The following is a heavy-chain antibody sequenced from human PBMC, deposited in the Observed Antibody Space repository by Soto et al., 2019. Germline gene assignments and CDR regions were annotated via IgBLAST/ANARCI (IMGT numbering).Heavy chain of an antibody. D-gene: IGHD1-7*01. V-gene: IGHV2-5*02. CDR1: GFSLGTSGEG. J-gene: IGHJ4*02. CDR3: AHRKRTITVATYFDY. CDR2: LYWDGDK. Sequence: QITLRESGPTLVKPTQTLTLTCTFSGFSLGTSGEGVGWIRQPPRKALEWLATLYWDGDKRYSPSLRSRLTISQDTSESQVVLTMTNMDAADTATYFCAHRKRTITVATYFDYWGLGSLVTVSS.